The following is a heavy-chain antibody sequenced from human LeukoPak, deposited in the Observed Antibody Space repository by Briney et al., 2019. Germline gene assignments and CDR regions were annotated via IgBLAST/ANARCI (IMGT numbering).Heavy chain of an antibody. J-gene: IGHJ4*02. Sequence: GASVKVSCKASGYTFTSYYMHWVRRAPGQGLEWMGIINPSGGSTSYAQKFQGRVTMTRDTSTSTVYMELSSLRSEDTAVYYCARGGQSAIAAAGTGPDYWGQGTLVTVSS. CDR1: GYTFTSYY. D-gene: IGHD6-13*01. CDR2: INPSGGST. CDR3: ARGGQSAIAAAGTGPDY. V-gene: IGHV1-46*01.